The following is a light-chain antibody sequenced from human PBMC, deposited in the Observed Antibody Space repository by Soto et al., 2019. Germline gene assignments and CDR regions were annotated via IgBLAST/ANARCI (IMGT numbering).Light chain of an antibody. V-gene: IGLV1-51*01. CDR3: GTWESYLSVGV. Sequence: QSVFTQPPSVSAGPGQTVTISCSGRGSNIGSNSVSWYQQVPGTAPKLLLYDNDKRPSGIPDRFFGSKSGTSATLGIAGLQTADEADYYCGTWESYLSVGVFGGGTKLTVL. CDR2: DND. J-gene: IGLJ2*01. CDR1: GSNIGSNS.